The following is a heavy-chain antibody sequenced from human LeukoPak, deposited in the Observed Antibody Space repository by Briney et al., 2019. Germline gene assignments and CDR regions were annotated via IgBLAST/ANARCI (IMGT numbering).Heavy chain of an antibody. J-gene: IGHJ4*02. CDR3: AKGTSWVAIVGATHRVYYFDY. V-gene: IGHV3-23*01. CDR1: GFTFSSCA. CDR2: ISGSGGST. D-gene: IGHD1-26*01. Sequence: QAGGSLRLSCAASGFTFSSCAMSWVRQAPGKGLEWVSAISGSGGSTYYADSVKGRFTISRDNSKNTLYLQMNSLRAEDTAVYYCAKGTSWVAIVGATHRVYYFDYWGQGTLVTVSS.